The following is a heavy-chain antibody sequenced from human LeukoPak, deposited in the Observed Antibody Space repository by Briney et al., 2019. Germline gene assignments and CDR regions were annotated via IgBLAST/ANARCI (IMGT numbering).Heavy chain of an antibody. J-gene: IGHJ4*02. D-gene: IGHD6-13*01. V-gene: IGHV5-51*01. CDR1: GYSVTNYW. Sequence: GESLKISCKGSGYSVTNYWIGWVRQMPGKGLEWMGIIFPGDSDTRYSPSFQGQVTISVDKSINTAYLQWSSLKASDTAMYYCARFPTDSSSLFDYWGQGILVTVSS. CDR3: ARFPTDSSSLFDY. CDR2: IFPGDSDT.